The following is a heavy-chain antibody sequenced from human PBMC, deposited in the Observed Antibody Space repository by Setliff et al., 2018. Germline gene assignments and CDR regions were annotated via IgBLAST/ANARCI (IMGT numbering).Heavy chain of an antibody. CDR3: ASRATYCNFWSGYYLY. CDR2: INPNSGGT. CDR1: GYTFTGYY. Sequence: GASVKVSCKASGYTFTGYYMHWVRQAPGQGLEWMGWINPNSGGTNYAQKFQGWVTMTRDTSISTAYMELSRLRSDDTAVYYCASRATYCNFWSGYYLYWGQGTLVTVSS. J-gene: IGHJ4*02. D-gene: IGHD3-3*01. V-gene: IGHV1-2*04.